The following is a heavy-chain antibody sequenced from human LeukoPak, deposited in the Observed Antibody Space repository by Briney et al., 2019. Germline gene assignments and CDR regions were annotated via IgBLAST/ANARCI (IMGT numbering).Heavy chain of an antibody. CDR2: ISAYNGNT. CDR3: ARPRGSGYYYGVHIGFAFDI. CDR1: GYTFTSYG. Sequence: GASVKVSCKASGYTFTSYGISWVRQAPGQGLEWMGWISAYNGNTNYAQKLQGRVTMTTDTSTSTAYMELRSLRSDDTAVYYCARPRGSGYYYGVHIGFAFDIWGQGTMVTVSS. D-gene: IGHD3-22*01. V-gene: IGHV1-18*01. J-gene: IGHJ3*02.